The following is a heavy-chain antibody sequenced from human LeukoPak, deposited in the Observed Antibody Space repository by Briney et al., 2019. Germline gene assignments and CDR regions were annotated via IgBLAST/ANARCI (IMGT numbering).Heavy chain of an antibody. CDR1: GGTFSSYA. J-gene: IGHJ4*02. V-gene: IGHV1-69*05. D-gene: IGHD5-24*01. Sequence: ASVKVSCKASGGTFSSYAISWVRQAPGQGLEWMGGIIPIFGTANYAQKFQGRVTITTDESASTAYMELRSLRSDDTAVYYCARSGDDVEMATIAYWGQGTLVTVSS. CDR2: IIPIFGTA. CDR3: ARSGDDVEMATIAY.